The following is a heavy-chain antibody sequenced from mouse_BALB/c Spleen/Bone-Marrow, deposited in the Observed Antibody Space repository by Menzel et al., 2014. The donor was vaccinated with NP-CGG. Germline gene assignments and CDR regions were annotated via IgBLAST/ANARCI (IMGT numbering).Heavy chain of an antibody. CDR2: INRSTGYT. J-gene: IGHJ4*01. D-gene: IGHD2-1*01. CDR1: GYTFTSYW. V-gene: IGHV1-7*01. CDR3: ARKGYGNYHYYAMDY. Sequence: QVQLQQPGAELAKPGASVKMSCKASGYTFTSYWMYWIKQRPGQGLEWIGYINRSTGYTEYNQKFKDKATLTADKSSNTAYMQLSSLTSEDSAVYYCARKGYGNYHYYAMDYWGQGTSVTVSS.